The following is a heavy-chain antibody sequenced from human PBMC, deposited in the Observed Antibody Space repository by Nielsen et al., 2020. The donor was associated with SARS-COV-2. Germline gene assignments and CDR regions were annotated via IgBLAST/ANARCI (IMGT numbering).Heavy chain of an antibody. D-gene: IGHD2-15*01. J-gene: IGHJ6*02. CDR3: AKDIEGGVLLYGMDV. V-gene: IGHV3-30*18. CDR2: ISYDGSNK. CDR1: GFTFSSYG. Sequence: GESLKISCAASGFTFSSYGMHWVRQAPGKGLEWVAVISYDGSNKYYADSVKGRFTISRDNSKNTLYLQMNSLRAEDTALYYCAKDIEGGVLLYGMDVWGQGTTVTVSS.